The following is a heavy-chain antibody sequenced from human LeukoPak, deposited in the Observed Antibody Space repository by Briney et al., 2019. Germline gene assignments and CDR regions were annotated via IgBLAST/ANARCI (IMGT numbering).Heavy chain of an antibody. CDR3: AKVGVRCSTTSCYARSGHFDY. CDR1: GFTFSSYA. Sequence: GGSLRLSCAASGFTFSSYAMSWVRQAPGKGLEWVSAISGSGGSTYYADSVKGRFTISRDNSKNTLYLQMNSLRAEDTAVYYCAKVGVRCSTTSCYARSGHFDYWGQGTLVTVSS. D-gene: IGHD2-2*01. V-gene: IGHV3-23*01. J-gene: IGHJ4*02. CDR2: ISGSGGST.